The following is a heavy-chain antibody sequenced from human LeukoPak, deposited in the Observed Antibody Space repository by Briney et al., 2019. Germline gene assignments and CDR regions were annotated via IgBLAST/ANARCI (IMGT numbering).Heavy chain of an antibody. CDR1: GGTFSSYA. V-gene: IGHV1-69*04. CDR2: IIPILGIA. Sequence: ASVKVSCKASGGTFSSYAISWVRQAPGQGLEWMGRIIPILGIANYAQKFQGRVTITADKSTSTAYMELSSLRSEDTAVYYCACQEKSYDSIYWGQGTLVTVSS. J-gene: IGHJ4*02. D-gene: IGHD3-22*01. CDR3: ACQEKSYDSIY.